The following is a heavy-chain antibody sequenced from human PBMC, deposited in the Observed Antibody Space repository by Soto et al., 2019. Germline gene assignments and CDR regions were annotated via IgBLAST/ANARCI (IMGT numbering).Heavy chain of an antibody. CDR3: AREHAYGDPNSFDY. V-gene: IGHV3-21*02. CDR2: ISSSSNYI. J-gene: IGHJ4*02. Sequence: EVQLVESGGGLVKPGGSLRLSCTASGFTFSSYNMNWVRQAPGKGLEWVSSISSSSNYIYYADSMKGRFTISRDNAKNSLYLQMTGVRAEDTAVYYCAREHAYGDPNSFDYWCQGTLVTVSS. D-gene: IGHD4-17*01. CDR1: GFTFSSYN.